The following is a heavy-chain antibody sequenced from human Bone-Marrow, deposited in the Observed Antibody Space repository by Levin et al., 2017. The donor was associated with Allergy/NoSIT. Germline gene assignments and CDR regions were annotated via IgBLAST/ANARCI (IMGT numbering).Heavy chain of an antibody. CDR2: INHSGST. V-gene: IGHV4-34*01. CDR3: ARKEVSSVPPFDWFDP. J-gene: IGHJ5*02. CDR1: GGSFSGYY. Sequence: PSETLSLTCAVYGGSFSGYYWSWIRQPPGKGLEWIGEINHSGSTNYNPSLKSRVTISVDTSKNQFSLKLSSVTAADTAVYYCARKEVSSVPPFDWFDPWGQGTLVTVSS. D-gene: IGHD2/OR15-2a*01.